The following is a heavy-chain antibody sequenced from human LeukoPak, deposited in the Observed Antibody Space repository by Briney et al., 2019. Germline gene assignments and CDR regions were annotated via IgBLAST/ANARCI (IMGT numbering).Heavy chain of an antibody. CDR2: ISFDGSNK. J-gene: IGHJ4*02. CDR3: ARDSTGPIDY. V-gene: IGHV3-30-3*01. D-gene: IGHD1-1*01. CDR1: GFTLSSYA. Sequence: GGSLRLSCAASGFTLSSYAMHWVRQAPGKGLEWVAVISFDGSNKYYADSVKGRFTISRDNSKNTLYLQMNSLRAEDTAVYYCARDSTGPIDYWGQGTLVTVSS.